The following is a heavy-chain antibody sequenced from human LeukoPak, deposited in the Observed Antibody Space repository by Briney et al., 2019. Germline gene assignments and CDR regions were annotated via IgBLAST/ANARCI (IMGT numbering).Heavy chain of an antibody. Sequence: SETLSLTCAVYGGSFSGYYWSWIRQPPGKGLEWIGEINHSGSTNYNPSLKGRVTISVDTSKNQFSLKLSSVTAADTAVYYCARRPYAEPFVDYWGQGTLVPSPQ. J-gene: IGHJ4*02. V-gene: IGHV4-34*01. D-gene: IGHD2-2*01. CDR2: INHSGST. CDR3: ARRPYAEPFVDY. CDR1: GGSFSGYY.